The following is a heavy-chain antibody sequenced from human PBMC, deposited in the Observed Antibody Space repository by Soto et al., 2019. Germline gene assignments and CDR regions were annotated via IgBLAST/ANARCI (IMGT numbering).Heavy chain of an antibody. V-gene: IGHV1-18*01. CDR2: ISANNGNT. J-gene: IGHJ5*02. Sequence: QVRLVHSETEVKKPGASVNVSCKASGYTFTSYTISWVRQAPGQGLEGMGWISANNGNTEFAQKFQDRLTMIADTTTSTAYLELRNLRPDDTAVYYCARSLPWFDPWGQGTLVAVSS. CDR3: ARSLPWFDP. CDR1: GYTFTSYT.